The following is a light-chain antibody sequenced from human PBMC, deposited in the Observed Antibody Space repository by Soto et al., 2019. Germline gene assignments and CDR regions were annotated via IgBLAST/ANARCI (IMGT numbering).Light chain of an antibody. CDR2: DAS. V-gene: IGKV3-11*01. CDR3: QQHNNWPTWT. Sequence: EIVLTQSPATLSLSPGESATLSCRASQGVSSYLAWYQQKPGQAPRLLIYDASNRATGIPARFSGSGSETDFTLTISSLEPEDFAVYYCQQHNNWPTWTFGQGTKVDIK. CDR1: QGVSSY. J-gene: IGKJ1*01.